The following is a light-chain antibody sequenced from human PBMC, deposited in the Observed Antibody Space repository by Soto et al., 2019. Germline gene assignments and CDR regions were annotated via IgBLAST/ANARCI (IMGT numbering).Light chain of an antibody. J-gene: IGKJ1*01. CDR3: IQGAHWPWT. CDR1: QSLVYSDGDTY. Sequence: DAVMTQSPLSLPVTLGQPASISCRSSQSLVYSDGDTYLSWFQQRPGQSPRRLIYKVSKRDAGVPDRFSGSGSGTDFTLKISRVEADDVGIYYCIQGAHWPWTFGQGTKVDI. CDR2: KVS. V-gene: IGKV2-30*01.